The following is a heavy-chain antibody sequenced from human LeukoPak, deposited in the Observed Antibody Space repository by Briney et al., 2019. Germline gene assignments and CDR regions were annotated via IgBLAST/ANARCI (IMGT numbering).Heavy chain of an antibody. V-gene: IGHV4-59*01. J-gene: IGHJ4*02. Sequence: SETLSLTCTVSGGSISSYYWSWIRQPPGKGLEWIGYIYYSGSTNYNPSLKSRVTISVDTSKNQFSLKLSSVTAADTAVYYCARDPGGSYPGSFDYWGQGTLVTVSS. CDR1: GGSISSYY. CDR2: IYYSGST. D-gene: IGHD1-26*01. CDR3: ARDPGGSYPGSFDY.